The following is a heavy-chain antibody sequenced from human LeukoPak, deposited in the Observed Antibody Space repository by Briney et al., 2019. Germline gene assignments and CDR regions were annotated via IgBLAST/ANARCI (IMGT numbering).Heavy chain of an antibody. Sequence: PGGSLRLSCAASGFTFSSYAMHWVRQAPGKGLEWVAVISYDGSNKYYADSVKGRFTISRDNSKNTLYLQMNSLRAEDTAVYYCARLDYVWGSYRLLNYYMDVWGKGTTVTISS. D-gene: IGHD3-16*02. CDR2: ISYDGSNK. V-gene: IGHV3-30*14. CDR3: ARLDYVWGSYRLLNYYMDV. J-gene: IGHJ6*03. CDR1: GFTFSSYA.